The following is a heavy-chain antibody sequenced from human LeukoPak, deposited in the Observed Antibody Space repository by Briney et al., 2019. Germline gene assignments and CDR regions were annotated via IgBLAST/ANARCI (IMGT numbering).Heavy chain of an antibody. CDR2: VSDGAGT. CDR1: GGSFSVYY. D-gene: IGHD3-10*01. J-gene: IGHJ6*02. CDR3: ARGREVGRSRGILYYGMDV. Sequence: SETLSLTCAVSGGSFSVYYCGWLRQSPGKGLEWIGEVSDGAGTDYNPSLKSRVTISVDTSKNQVSLRLSSVTAADTAVYYCARGREVGRSRGILYYGMDVWGQGTTVIVSS. V-gene: IGHV4-34*01.